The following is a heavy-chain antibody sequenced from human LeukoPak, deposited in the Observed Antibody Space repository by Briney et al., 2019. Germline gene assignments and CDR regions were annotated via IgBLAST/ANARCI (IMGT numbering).Heavy chain of an antibody. CDR2: ISSSSSYI. D-gene: IGHD3-22*01. V-gene: IGHV3-21*04. CDR1: GFTFSSYS. J-gene: IGHJ3*02. CDR3: AKVGTMIVVVIEDAFDI. Sequence: GGSLRLSCAASGFTFSSYSMNWVRQAPGKGLEWVPSISSSSSYIYYADSVKGRFTISRDNAKNSLYLQMNSLRAEDTAVYYCAKVGTMIVVVIEDAFDIWGQGTMVTVSS.